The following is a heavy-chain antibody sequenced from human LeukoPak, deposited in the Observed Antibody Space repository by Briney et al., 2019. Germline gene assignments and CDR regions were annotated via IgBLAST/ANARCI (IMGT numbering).Heavy chain of an antibody. CDR3: AKDRPADYYDSSGYYSSDAFDI. CDR2: ISGSGGST. D-gene: IGHD3-22*01. V-gene: IGHV3-23*01. CDR1: GFTFSSYG. J-gene: IGHJ3*02. Sequence: GGSLRLSCAASGFTFSSYGMSWVRQAPGKGLEWVSAISGSGGSTYYADSGKGRFTISRDNSKNTLYLQMNSLRAEDTAVYYCAKDRPADYYDSSGYYSSDAFDIWGQGTMVTVSS.